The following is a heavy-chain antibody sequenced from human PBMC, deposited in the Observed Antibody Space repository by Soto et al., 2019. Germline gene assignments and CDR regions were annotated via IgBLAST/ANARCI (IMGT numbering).Heavy chain of an antibody. V-gene: IGHV3-66*01. CDR1: AFTVSSNY. J-gene: IGHJ4*02. CDR3: ARGRATAISFVFDY. Sequence: EVQVVESGGDLVQPGGSLRLSCAASAFTVSSNYMTWVRQAPGKGLEWVAVIYTSGNTDYADSVKGRFTISRDNSKNAVSLQMNSLRTEDTAVYYCARGRATAISFVFDYWVQGTLVTVSS. CDR2: IYTSGNT. D-gene: IGHD5-18*01.